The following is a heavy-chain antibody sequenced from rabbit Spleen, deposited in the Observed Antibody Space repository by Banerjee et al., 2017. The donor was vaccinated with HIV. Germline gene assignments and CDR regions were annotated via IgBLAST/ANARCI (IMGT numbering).Heavy chain of an antibody. J-gene: IGHJ4*01. V-gene: IGHV1S40*01. CDR1: GFSFNSDYD. Sequence: QSLEESGGGLVKPGASLTLTCKASGFSFNSDYDMCWVRQAPGKGLEWIACVYAGSSGSTYSATWAKGRFTISKTSSTTVTLQMTSLTAADTATYFCATDITSNHYRFNLWGPGTLVTVS. CDR3: ATDITSNHYRFNL. D-gene: IGHD8-1*01. CDR2: VYAGSSGST.